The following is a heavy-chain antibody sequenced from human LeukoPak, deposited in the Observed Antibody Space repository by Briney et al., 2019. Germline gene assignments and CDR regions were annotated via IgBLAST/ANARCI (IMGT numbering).Heavy chain of an antibody. V-gene: IGHV1-2*02. CDR3: ARVQRSSVVVAAPLYY. CDR1: GYTFTGYY. D-gene: IGHD2-15*01. CDR2: INPNTGGT. Sequence: ASVKVSCKASGYTFTGYYMHWVRQAPGQGLEWMGWINPNTGGTKYAQKFQGRVTMTRDTSISTAYMEPSRLRSDDTAVYYCARVQRSSVVVAAPLYYWGQGTLVTVSS. J-gene: IGHJ4*02.